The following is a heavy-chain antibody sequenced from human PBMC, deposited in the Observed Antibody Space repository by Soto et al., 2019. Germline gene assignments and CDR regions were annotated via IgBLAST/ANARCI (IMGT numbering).Heavy chain of an antibody. CDR2: IYYSGST. CDR1: GGSISSGGYY. CDR3: ARSVFP. Sequence: QVQLQESGPGLVKPSQTLSLTCTVSGGSISSGGYYWSWIRQHPGKGLEWIGYIYYSGSTYYNPSPXGXLTISVATSKNQFSLKLRSVTAADTAVYYCARSVFPWGQGTLVTVSS. V-gene: IGHV4-31*03. J-gene: IGHJ5*02.